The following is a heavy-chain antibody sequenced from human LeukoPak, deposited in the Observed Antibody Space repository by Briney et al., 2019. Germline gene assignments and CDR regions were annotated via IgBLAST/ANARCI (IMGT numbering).Heavy chain of an antibody. V-gene: IGHV1-2*02. D-gene: IGHD6-19*01. CDR2: INPNSGGT. J-gene: IGHJ2*01. CDR3: ARWGPRITYSSGWYWYFDL. CDR1: GYTFTGYY. Sequence: GASVTVSCKASGYTFTGYYIHWVRQAPGQGLEWMGWINPNSGGTNYAQKFQGRVTMTRDTSISTAYMELSRLRSDDTAVYYCARWGPRITYSSGWYWYFDLWGRGTLVTVSS.